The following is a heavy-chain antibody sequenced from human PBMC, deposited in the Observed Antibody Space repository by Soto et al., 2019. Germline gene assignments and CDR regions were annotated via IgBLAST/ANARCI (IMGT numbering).Heavy chain of an antibody. CDR1: GASINPYY. CDR2: IYYSGSS. D-gene: IGHD5-18*01. CDR3: ARNVETARAYYFDY. Sequence: SETLSLTCTVSGASINPYYWSWIRQPPGKGLEWIGYIYYSGSSNYNPSLRSRVTISLDTSKNQFSLKLRSVTAADTAVDYCARNVETARAYYFDYWGQGILVTVSS. J-gene: IGHJ4*02. V-gene: IGHV4-59*01.